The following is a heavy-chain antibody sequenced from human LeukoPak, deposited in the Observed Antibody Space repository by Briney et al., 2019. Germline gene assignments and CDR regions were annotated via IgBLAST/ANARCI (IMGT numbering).Heavy chain of an antibody. Sequence: SETLSLTCTVSGGSISSYYWSWIRQPPGKGLEWIGYIYYSVSTNYNPSLKSRVTISVDTSKNQLSLKLSSVTAADTAVYYCAGQHGYKFDPWGQGTLVTVSS. V-gene: IGHV4-59*01. CDR3: AGQHGYKFDP. J-gene: IGHJ5*02. D-gene: IGHD5-24*01. CDR1: GGSISSYY. CDR2: IYYSVST.